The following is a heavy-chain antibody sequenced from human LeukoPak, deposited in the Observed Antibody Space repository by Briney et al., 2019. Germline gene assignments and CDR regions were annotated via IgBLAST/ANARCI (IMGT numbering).Heavy chain of an antibody. D-gene: IGHD6-13*01. CDR2: IYYSGST. CDR1: GGSISSYY. J-gene: IGHJ4*02. CDR3: ARSSSSGDFDY. V-gene: IGHV4-59*01. Sequence: PSETPSLTCTVSGGSISSYYWSWIRQPPGKGLEWIGYIYYSGSTNYNPSLKSRVTISVDTSKNQFSLKLSSVTAADTAVYYCARSSSSGDFDYWCQGTLVTVSS.